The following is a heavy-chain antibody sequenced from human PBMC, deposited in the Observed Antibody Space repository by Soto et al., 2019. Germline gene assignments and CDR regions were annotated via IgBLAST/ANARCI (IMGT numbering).Heavy chain of an antibody. CDR2: INSDGSST. J-gene: IGHJ5*02. V-gene: IGHV3-74*01. CDR3: ARVHSSGWSMREHWFDP. Sequence: GGSLRLSCAASGFTFSSYWMHWVRQAPGKGLVWVSRINSDGSSTSYADSVKGRFTISRDNAKNTLYLQMNSLRAEDTAVYYCARVHSSGWSMREHWFDPWGQGTLVTVSS. D-gene: IGHD6-19*01. CDR1: GFTFSSYW.